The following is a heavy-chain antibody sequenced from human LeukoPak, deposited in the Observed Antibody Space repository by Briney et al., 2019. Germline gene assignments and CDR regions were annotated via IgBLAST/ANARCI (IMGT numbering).Heavy chain of an antibody. J-gene: IGHJ4*02. V-gene: IGHV3-48*02. Sequence: GGSLRLSCAASGFTFSSYSMNWVRQAPGKGLEWISYISSSSSTIYYADSVKGRFTISRDNAKNSLYLQMNSLRDEDTAVYYCARGRGATFWSGYYSALNFDYWGQGTLVTVSS. CDR1: GFTFSSYS. CDR2: ISSSSSTI. CDR3: ARGRGATFWSGYYSALNFDY. D-gene: IGHD3-3*01.